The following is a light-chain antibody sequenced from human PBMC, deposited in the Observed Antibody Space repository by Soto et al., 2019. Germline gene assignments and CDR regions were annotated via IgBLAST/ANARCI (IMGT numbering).Light chain of an antibody. CDR3: CSYASSVYV. J-gene: IGLJ1*01. CDR1: SRDVGSYGL. Sequence: SGLTLPASVSGFRGQSITFFCPGSSRDVGSYGLVSWYEHHTSKAPKLMIYEVIKRPSGVSNRFSGSKSGNTASLTISGLQAEDEADYYWCSYASSVYVFGNGTKVTVL. CDR2: EVI. V-gene: IGLV2-23*02.